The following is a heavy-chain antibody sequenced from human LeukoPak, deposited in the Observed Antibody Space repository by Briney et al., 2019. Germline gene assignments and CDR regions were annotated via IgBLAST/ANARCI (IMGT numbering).Heavy chain of an antibody. CDR3: ARQIVVSNTDYFDY. V-gene: IGHV3-66*04. J-gene: IGHJ4*02. CDR1: GLTVSNNY. Sequence: GGSLRLSCVASGLTVSNNYMSWVRQAPGKGLEWVAVIYSDGSPYYADSVQGRFIISRDNSKNTLFLQINSLRAEDTAVYFCARQIVVSNTDYFDYWGQGTLATVSS. D-gene: IGHD2-15*01. CDR2: IYSDGSP.